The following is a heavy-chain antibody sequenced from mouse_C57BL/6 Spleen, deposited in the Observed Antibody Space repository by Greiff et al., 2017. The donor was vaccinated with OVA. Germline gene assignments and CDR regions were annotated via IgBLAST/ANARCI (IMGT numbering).Heavy chain of an antibody. D-gene: IGHD1-1*01. CDR3: SYYYGSSQSFAY. CDR2: IYPGDGDT. J-gene: IGHJ3*01. V-gene: IGHV1-82*01. Sequence: QVQLKESGPELVKPGASVKISCKASGYAFSSSWMNWVKQRPGKGLEWIGRIYPGDGDTNYNGKFKGKATLTADKSSSTAYMQLSSLTSEDSAVYFCSYYYGSSQSFAYWGQGTLVTVSA. CDR1: GYAFSSSW.